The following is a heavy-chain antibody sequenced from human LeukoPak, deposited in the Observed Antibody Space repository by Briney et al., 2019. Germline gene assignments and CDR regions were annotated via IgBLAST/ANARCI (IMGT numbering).Heavy chain of an antibody. J-gene: IGHJ4*02. CDR2: INHSGIT. D-gene: IGHD2-2*01. CDR3: ARGDIAIVPAAPFDY. CDR1: GGSFNNYY. Sequence: SETLSLTCVVYGGSFNNYYWSWIRQAPGKGLEWIGEINHSGITNYNPSLKSRVTMSIDTSKNQFSLNLRSVTAADTAIYYCARGDIAIVPAAPFDYWGQGTLVTVSS. V-gene: IGHV4-34*01.